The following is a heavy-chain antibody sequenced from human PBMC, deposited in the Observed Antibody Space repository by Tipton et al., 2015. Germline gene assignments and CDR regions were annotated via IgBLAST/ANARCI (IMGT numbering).Heavy chain of an antibody. CDR1: GGSVSSGSYY. CDR2: ISFSDTT. J-gene: IGHJ6*02. V-gene: IGHV4-61*01. Sequence: TLSLTCTVSGGSVSSGSYYWSWIRQPPGKGLEWIGYISFSDTTHYNPSLKSRITISLNTSKNQFSLKMSSVTAADTAAYFCARDLEHGMDVWGQGTTVTVS. CDR3: ARDLEHGMDV.